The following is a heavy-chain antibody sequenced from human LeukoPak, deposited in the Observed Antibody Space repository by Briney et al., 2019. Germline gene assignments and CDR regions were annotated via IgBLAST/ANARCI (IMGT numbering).Heavy chain of an antibody. Sequence: ASVKVSCKASGYTFTDYYIHWVRQAPGQGLEWMGWINPNSGGTNYAEKFQGRVTMTRDTSISTVYMEQSRLRSDDTAVYYCARGPAEYSSLDYWGQGTLVTVSS. D-gene: IGHD6-6*01. J-gene: IGHJ4*02. V-gene: IGHV1-2*02. CDR1: GYTFTDYY. CDR2: INPNSGGT. CDR3: ARGPAEYSSLDY.